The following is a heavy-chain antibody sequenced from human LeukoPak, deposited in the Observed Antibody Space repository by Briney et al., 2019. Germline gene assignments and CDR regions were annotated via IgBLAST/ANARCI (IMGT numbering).Heavy chain of an antibody. Sequence: PGGSLRLSCAGSGFTFSSYSMNWVRQPPGKGLEWVSSISSSSSYIYYVDSVKGRFTISRDNAKNSLFLQMNSLRSDDTAVYYCAIGYSYAWEVPDYWGQGTLVTVSS. V-gene: IGHV3-21*04. CDR3: AIGYSYAWEVPDY. CDR2: ISSSSSYI. J-gene: IGHJ4*02. D-gene: IGHD5-18*01. CDR1: GFTFSSYS.